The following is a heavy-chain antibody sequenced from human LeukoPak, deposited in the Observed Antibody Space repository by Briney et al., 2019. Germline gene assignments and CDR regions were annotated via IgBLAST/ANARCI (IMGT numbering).Heavy chain of an antibody. D-gene: IGHD5-24*01. V-gene: IGHV3-23*01. CDR2: ISGSGDKT. CDR3: ARRGGADGWGAFDI. Sequence: PGGSLRLSCIASGFTFSSYAMNWVRQVPGKGLEWVSTISGSGDKTFFADSVKGRFTISRDNSKNTLDLQMSSLRVEDMAVYYCARRGGADGWGAFDIWGQGTVVTVSS. J-gene: IGHJ3*02. CDR1: GFTFSSYA.